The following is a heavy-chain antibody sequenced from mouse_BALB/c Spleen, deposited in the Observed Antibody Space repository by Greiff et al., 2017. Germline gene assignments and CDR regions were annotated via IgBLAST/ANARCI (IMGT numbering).Heavy chain of an antibody. CDR3: AKPRYGVYYYAMDY. D-gene: IGHD2-14*01. CDR1: GFSLTSYG. V-gene: IGHV2-3*01. CDR2: IWGDGST. Sequence: VQGVESGPGLVAPSQSLSITCTVSGFSLTSYGVSWVRQPPGKGLGWLGVIWGDGSTNYHSALISRLSISKDNSKRQVFLQLNSLQTDDTATYYCAKPRYGVYYYAMDYWGQGTSVTVSA. J-gene: IGHJ4*01.